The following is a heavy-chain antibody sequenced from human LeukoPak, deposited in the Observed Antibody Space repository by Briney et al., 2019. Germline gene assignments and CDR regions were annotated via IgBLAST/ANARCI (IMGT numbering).Heavy chain of an antibody. D-gene: IGHD2-8*01. CDR3: ARGNILVLMGYAIEAFDI. CDR1: GFTFDDYG. V-gene: IGHV3-20*04. J-gene: IGHJ3*02. CDR2: INWNGGST. Sequence: GGSLRLSRAASGFTFDDYGMSWVRQAPGKGLGWVSGINWNGGSTGYADSVKGRFTISRDNAKNSLYLQMNTLRAEDTALYYCARGNILVLMGYAIEAFDIWGQGTMVTVSS.